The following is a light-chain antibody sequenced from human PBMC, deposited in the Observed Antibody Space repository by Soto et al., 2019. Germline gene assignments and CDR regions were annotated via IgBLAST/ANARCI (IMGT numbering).Light chain of an antibody. J-gene: IGKJ4*01. CDR2: DAS. CDR3: QQRSNWPLT. CDR1: QSVSSY. V-gene: IGKV3-11*01. Sequence: EIVLTQSPATLSLSPGERATLSCRASQSVSSYLSWYHQKPGQAPRLLIYDASNRATGIPARFSGSGSGTDFTLTISSLEPDDFAVYYCQQRSNWPLTFGGGTKVEIK.